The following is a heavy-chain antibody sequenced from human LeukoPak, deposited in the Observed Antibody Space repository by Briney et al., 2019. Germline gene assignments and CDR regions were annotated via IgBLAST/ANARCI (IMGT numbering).Heavy chain of an antibody. CDR2: INPNNGGT. Sequence: ASVKVSCKASGYTFTGYYMHWVRQAPGQGLEWMGWINPNNGGTNYAQKFQGRVTMTRDRSISSAYLELSRLRSDDTAVYYCARSMDIVVVPAADSSGFDYWGQGTLVTVSS. CDR1: GYTFTGYY. D-gene: IGHD2-2*03. J-gene: IGHJ4*02. CDR3: ARSMDIVVVPAADSSGFDY. V-gene: IGHV1-2*02.